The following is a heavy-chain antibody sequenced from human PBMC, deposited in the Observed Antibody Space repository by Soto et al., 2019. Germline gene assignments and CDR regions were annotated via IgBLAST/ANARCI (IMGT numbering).Heavy chain of an antibody. CDR3: ARDTMGGSSQSSYYYYGMDV. CDR1: GGSISSYY. Sequence: PSETLSLTCTVSGGSISSYYWNWIRQSAGKGLEWIGLVYSSGRTKYNPSLKSRVTVSVDTSKNQFSLKLSSVTAADTAVYYCARDTMGGSSQSSYYYYGMDVWGQGTTVTV. D-gene: IGHD3-16*01. CDR2: VYSSGRT. J-gene: IGHJ6*02. V-gene: IGHV4-4*07.